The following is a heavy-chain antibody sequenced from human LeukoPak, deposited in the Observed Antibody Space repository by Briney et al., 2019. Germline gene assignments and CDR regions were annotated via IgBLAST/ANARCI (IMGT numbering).Heavy chain of an antibody. J-gene: IGHJ5*02. D-gene: IGHD6-19*01. CDR3: AREAVAGDNWFDP. CDR2: IYYSGST. Sequence: SETLSLTCTVSGGSVSSGSYYWSWIRQPPGTGLEWIGYIYYSGSTNYNPSLKSRVTISVGTSKNQFSLKLSSVTAADTAVYYCAREAVAGDNWFDPWGQGTLVTVSS. CDR1: GGSVSSGSYY. V-gene: IGHV4-61*01.